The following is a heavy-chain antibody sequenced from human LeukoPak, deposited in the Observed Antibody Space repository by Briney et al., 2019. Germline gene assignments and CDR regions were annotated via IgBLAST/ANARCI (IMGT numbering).Heavy chain of an antibody. CDR2: IGRSGGTI. D-gene: IGHD3-10*02. CDR1: GFIFSDYS. J-gene: IGHJ4*02. CDR3: ARLYRYVRSASYPDY. V-gene: IGHV3-48*02. Sequence: GGSLRLSCAASGFIFSDYSMNWVRQAPGKGLQWVSYIGRSGGTIYYADSVKGRFTISRDNAKKSLYLQMNNLRDEDTAVYYCARLYRYVRSASYPDYWGQGTLVTVSS.